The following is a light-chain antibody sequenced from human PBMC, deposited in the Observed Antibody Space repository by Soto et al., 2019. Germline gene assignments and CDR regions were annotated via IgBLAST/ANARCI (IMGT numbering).Light chain of an antibody. V-gene: IGKV3-20*01. CDR2: GAS. CDR3: QQYGSSPT. J-gene: IGKJ5*01. CDR1: QSVSRH. Sequence: ELVLTQSPATLSLSPGASATLSCRASQSVSRHLAWYQQKPGQAPSLLIYGASSRATGIPDRFTGIGSGTDFPLTLSRLEPEDSAVYDCQQYGSSPTFGQGTRLEI.